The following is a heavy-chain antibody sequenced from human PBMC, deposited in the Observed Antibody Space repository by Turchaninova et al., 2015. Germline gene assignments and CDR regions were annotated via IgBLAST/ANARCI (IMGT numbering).Heavy chain of an antibody. J-gene: IGHJ6*02. V-gene: IGHV3-30*18. CDR3: AEDLESYVYYYSYCMDV. CDR2: ISYAGSNK. D-gene: IGHD1-26*01. Sequence: SWGGVVQPGRSLRLSCAASGFTFSSYGMHRVRQAPGKGLEWVAVISYAGSNKYYADSVMGRFTISRDNSKHTLYLPMNSLRAGETAAYYCAEDLESYVYYYSYCMDVWGQGTTVTVSS. CDR1: GFTFSSYG.